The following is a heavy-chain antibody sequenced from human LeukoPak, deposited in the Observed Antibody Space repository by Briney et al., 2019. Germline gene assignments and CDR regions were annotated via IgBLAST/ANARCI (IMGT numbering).Heavy chain of an antibody. J-gene: IGHJ3*02. CDR3: AKDRPHYYDSSGYYFGKVDAFDI. D-gene: IGHD3-22*01. CDR1: GFTFSNYA. V-gene: IGHV3-23*01. CDR2: ITDSGGST. Sequence: GGSLRLSCAASGFTFSNYAMNWVRQAPGKGLEWVSGITDSGGSTYYADSVKGRFTISRDNSKNTLYLQMNSLRAEDTAVYYCAKDRPHYYDSSGYYFGKVDAFDIWGQGTMVTVSS.